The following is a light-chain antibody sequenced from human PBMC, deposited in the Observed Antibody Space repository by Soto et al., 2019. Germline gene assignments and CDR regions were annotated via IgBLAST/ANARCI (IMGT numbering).Light chain of an antibody. CDR2: KAS. Sequence: DIQMTQSPSTLSASVGDRVTITCRASQSISSWLAWYQQKPGKATKLLIYKASSLESGVPSRFSGSGSGTEFTLTISSLQSDDFTTYYCQQYNSYSWTFGQGTKVEIK. V-gene: IGKV1-5*03. CDR1: QSISSW. CDR3: QQYNSYSWT. J-gene: IGKJ1*01.